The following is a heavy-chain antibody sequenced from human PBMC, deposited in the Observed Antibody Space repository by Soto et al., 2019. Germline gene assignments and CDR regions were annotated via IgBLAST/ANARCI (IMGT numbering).Heavy chain of an antibody. V-gene: IGHV3-23*01. J-gene: IGHJ4*02. CDR3: AKVRDYDILTGYYNNAVFDY. Sequence: GGSLRLSCAASGFTFSSYAMSWVRQAPGKGLEWVSAISGSGGSKYSADSVKGRFTISRDNSKNTLYLQMNSLRAEDTAVYYCAKVRDYDILTGYYNNAVFDYWGQGTLVTVSS. CDR1: GFTFSSYA. CDR2: ISGSGGSK. D-gene: IGHD3-9*01.